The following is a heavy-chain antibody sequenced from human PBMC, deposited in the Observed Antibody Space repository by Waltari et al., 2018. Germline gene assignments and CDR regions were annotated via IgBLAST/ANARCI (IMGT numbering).Heavy chain of an antibody. D-gene: IGHD3-3*01. CDR2: IIFSFGTA. CDR1: GGTFSSYA. J-gene: IGHJ5*02. V-gene: IGHV1-69*05. CDR3: ASSPVEWASDWWFDP. Sequence: QVQLVQSGDEVKKPGSSVKVSCKASGGTFSSYAISWVRQAPGQGLELMGVIIFSFGTANYEPKFQGRVTITTDESTSTAYMELSSLRSEDTAVSYCASSPVEWASDWWFDPLVQGTLVTVSS.